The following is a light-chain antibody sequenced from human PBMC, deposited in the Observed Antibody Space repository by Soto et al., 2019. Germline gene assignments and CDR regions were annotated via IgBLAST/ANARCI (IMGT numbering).Light chain of an antibody. V-gene: IGKV3-15*01. CDR3: QQYNDWRLT. CDR2: GAF. Sequence: EILMTQSPVTLSVSPGERATLSCRASQSVNSNLAWYQQKPGQAPSLLIYGAFTRATGIPARFSGTGSGTEFTLTISSLQSEDFALYYCQQYNDWRLTFGQGTKVDIK. CDR1: QSVNSN. J-gene: IGKJ1*01.